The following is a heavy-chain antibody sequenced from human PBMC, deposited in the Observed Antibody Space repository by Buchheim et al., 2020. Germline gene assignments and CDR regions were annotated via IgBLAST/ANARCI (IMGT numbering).Heavy chain of an antibody. CDR3: ARDNSGSYYEGYYFDY. CDR1: GGSISSYY. CDR2: IYYSGST. Sequence: QVQLQESGPGLVKPSETLSLTCTVSGGSISSYYWSWIRQPPGKGLEWIGYIYYSGSTNYNPSLKSRVTISVDTSKNQFSLKLSSVTAAETAVYYCARDNSGSYYEGYYFDYWGQGTL. D-gene: IGHD1-26*01. V-gene: IGHV4-59*01. J-gene: IGHJ4*02.